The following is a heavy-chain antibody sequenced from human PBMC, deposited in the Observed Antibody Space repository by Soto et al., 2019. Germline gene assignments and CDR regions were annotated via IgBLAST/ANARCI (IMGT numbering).Heavy chain of an antibody. V-gene: IGHV3-48*03. CDR3: ARVGPEYPGIYYFDY. J-gene: IGHJ4*02. CDR1: GFTFSSYE. D-gene: IGHD3-10*01. CDR2: ISSSGSTI. Sequence: GGSLRLSCAASGFTFSSYEMNWVRQAPGKGLEWVSYISSSGSTIYYADSVKGRFTISRDNAKNSLYLQMNSLRAEDTAVYYCARVGPEYPGIYYFDYWGQGTLVTVSS.